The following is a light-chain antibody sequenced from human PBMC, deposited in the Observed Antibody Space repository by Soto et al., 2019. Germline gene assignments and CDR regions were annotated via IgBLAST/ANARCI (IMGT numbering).Light chain of an antibody. CDR1: QAIDFF. Sequence: DIQMTQSPSSLSASVGDRVTITCRASQAIDFFLAWFQQKPGKAPKSLIYATSKLQDGVPSKFTGSGSGTEFTLTISTLQPEDFATYYCQQYNTYPWTFGPGTKV. J-gene: IGKJ1*01. CDR2: ATS. CDR3: QQYNTYPWT. V-gene: IGKV1-16*02.